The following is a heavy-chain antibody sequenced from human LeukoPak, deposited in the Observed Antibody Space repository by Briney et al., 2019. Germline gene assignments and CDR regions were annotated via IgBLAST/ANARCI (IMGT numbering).Heavy chain of an antibody. CDR1: GFTFDDYA. CDR2: ISWNSGKI. Sequence: GGSLRLSCGASGFTFDDYAMHWVRQAPGNGLEWVSGISWNSGKINYADSVKGRFTISRDNAKNSLYLEMNSLRAEDTALYYCAKDIGSSSWYLGNWGQGTLVTVSS. CDR3: AKDIGSSSWYLGN. J-gene: IGHJ4*02. D-gene: IGHD6-13*01. V-gene: IGHV3-9*01.